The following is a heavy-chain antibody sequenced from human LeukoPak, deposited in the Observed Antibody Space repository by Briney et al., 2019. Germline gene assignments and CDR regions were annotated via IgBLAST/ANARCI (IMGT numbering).Heavy chain of an antibody. CDR2: ISGSGGST. V-gene: IGHV3-23*01. CDR3: AKDRLWFGESPFDY. CDR1: GGSISSNF. D-gene: IGHD3-10*01. Sequence: EALSLTCTVSGGSISSNFWSWVRQAPGKGLEWVSAISGSGGSTYYADSVKGRFTISRDNSKNTLYLQMNSLRAEDTAVYYCAKDRLWFGESPFDYWGQGTLVTVSS. J-gene: IGHJ4*02.